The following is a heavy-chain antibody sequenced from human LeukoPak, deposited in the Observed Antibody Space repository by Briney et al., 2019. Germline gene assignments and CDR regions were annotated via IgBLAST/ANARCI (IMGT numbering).Heavy chain of an antibody. CDR1: GGSFSGYY. CDR2: INHSGST. V-gene: IGHV4-34*01. Sequence: PSETLSLTCAVYGGSFSGYYWSWIRQPPGKGLGWIGEINHSGSTNYNPSLKSRVPISVDASKNQFSLKLSSVTAADTAVYYCASIFIVGATTSDYWGQGTLVTVSS. D-gene: IGHD1-26*01. J-gene: IGHJ4*02. CDR3: ASIFIVGATTSDY.